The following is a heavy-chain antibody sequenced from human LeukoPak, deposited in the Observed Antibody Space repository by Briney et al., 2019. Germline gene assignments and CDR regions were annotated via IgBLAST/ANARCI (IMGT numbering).Heavy chain of an antibody. J-gene: IGHJ4*02. V-gene: IGHV3-30*01. CDR1: GFTFSNYN. Sequence: GRSLRLSCAASGFTFSNYNMHWVRRAPGKGLEWVALVSYDGNDKYYADSVRGRFTISRDNSRNTLYLQMNSLRTEDTAVHYCANSRFRSLSEGLFDYWGQGTLVTVSS. CDR2: VSYDGNDK. D-gene: IGHD3-3*01. CDR3: ANSRFRSLSEGLFDY.